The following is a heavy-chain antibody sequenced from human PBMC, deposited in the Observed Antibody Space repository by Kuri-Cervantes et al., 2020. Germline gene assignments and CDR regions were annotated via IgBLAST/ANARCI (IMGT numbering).Heavy chain of an antibody. V-gene: IGHV1-2*02. CDR1: GYTFTGCY. D-gene: IGHD3-10*01. Sequence: ASVKVSFKASGYTFTGCYIHWVRQAPGQGREWMGWINPNSGGTNYAQKFQGRVTMTRDTSISTAYMELSRLRSDDTAVYYCATHGSGSYYYYYYGMDVWGQGTTVTVSS. CDR2: INPNSGGT. J-gene: IGHJ6*02. CDR3: ATHGSGSYYYYYYGMDV.